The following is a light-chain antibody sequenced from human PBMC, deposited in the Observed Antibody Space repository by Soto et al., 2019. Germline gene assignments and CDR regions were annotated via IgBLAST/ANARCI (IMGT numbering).Light chain of an antibody. CDR2: LAS. J-gene: IGKJ1*01. CDR3: QHTYSTPLT. V-gene: IGKV1-39*01. Sequence: DIQMTQSPSSLSASVGDRVTITCRASQSISNYLNWYQQKRGKAPKLLIYLASNLQSGVPSRFSGSGSGTDFTLTITSLQPEEFATYYCQHTYSTPLTFGQGTKVEIK. CDR1: QSISNY.